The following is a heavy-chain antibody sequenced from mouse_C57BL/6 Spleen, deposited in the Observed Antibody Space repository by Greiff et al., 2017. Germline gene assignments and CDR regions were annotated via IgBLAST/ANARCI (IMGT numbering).Heavy chain of an antibody. D-gene: IGHD2-4*01. Sequence: VHLVESGPGLVAPSQSLSITCTVSGFSLTSYGVSWVRQPPGKGLEWLGVIWGDGSTNYHSALISRLSISKDNSKSQVFLKLNSLQTDDTATYYCAKDTDDYDGDAMDYWGQGTSVTVSS. V-gene: IGHV2-3*01. CDR3: AKDTDDYDGDAMDY. CDR1: GFSLTSYG. CDR2: IWGDGST. J-gene: IGHJ4*01.